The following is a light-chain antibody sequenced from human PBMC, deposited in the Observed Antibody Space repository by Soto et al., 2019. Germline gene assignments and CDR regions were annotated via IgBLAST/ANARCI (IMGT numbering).Light chain of an antibody. Sequence: QSALTQPASVSGSPGQSITISCTGNSSDVGSYNLVSWYQQHPGKAPKLMIYEVSKRPSGVSNRFSGSKSGNTASLTISGLQAEDEADYYCCSYAGSSTFHVFGTGTKVTVL. V-gene: IGLV2-23*02. CDR1: SSDVGSYNL. CDR2: EVS. CDR3: CSYAGSSTFHV. J-gene: IGLJ1*01.